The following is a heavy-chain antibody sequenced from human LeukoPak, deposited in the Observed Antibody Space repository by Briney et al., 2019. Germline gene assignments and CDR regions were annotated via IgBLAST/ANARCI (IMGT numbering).Heavy chain of an antibody. D-gene: IGHD5-24*01. CDR1: GYTFTGYY. CDR2: INPNSGGT. V-gene: IGHV1-2*02. Sequence: SVKVSCKASGYTFTGYYMHWVRQAPGQGLEWMGWINPNSGGTNYAQKFQGRVTMTRDTSISTACMELSRLRSDDTAVYYCARESRDGYSDAFDIWGQGTMVTVSS. CDR3: ARESRDGYSDAFDI. J-gene: IGHJ3*02.